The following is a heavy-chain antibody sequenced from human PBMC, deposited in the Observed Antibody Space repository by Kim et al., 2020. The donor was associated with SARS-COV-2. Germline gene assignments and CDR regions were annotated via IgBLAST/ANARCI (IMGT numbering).Heavy chain of an antibody. J-gene: IGHJ4*02. CDR3: ARGYYYGSGSYYDIDY. V-gene: IGHV1-69*13. Sequence: SVKVSCKASGGTFSSYAISWVRQAPGQGLEWMGGIIPIFGTANYAQKFQGRVTITADESTSTAYMELSSLRSEDTAVYYCARGYYYGSGSYYDIDYWGQGTLVTVSS. CDR2: IIPIFGTA. D-gene: IGHD3-10*01. CDR1: GGTFSSYA.